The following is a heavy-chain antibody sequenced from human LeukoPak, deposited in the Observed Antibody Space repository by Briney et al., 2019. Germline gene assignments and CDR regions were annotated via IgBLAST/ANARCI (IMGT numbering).Heavy chain of an antibody. J-gene: IGHJ4*02. Sequence: GGSLRLSCSVSGFTFSTYVMHWVRQAPGKGLEYVSAIGSNGDNTYYADSVKGRFTISRGNSKNTLYLQMSSLRADDTAVYYCVRGTGYWGQGTLVTVSS. CDR2: IGSNGDNT. V-gene: IGHV3-64D*06. CDR1: GFTFSTYV. CDR3: VRGTGY.